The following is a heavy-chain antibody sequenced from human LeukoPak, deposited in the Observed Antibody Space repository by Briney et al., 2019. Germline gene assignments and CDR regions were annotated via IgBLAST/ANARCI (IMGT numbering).Heavy chain of an antibody. CDR3: AKDPMVRGSTYDY. V-gene: IGHV3-23*01. CDR1: GFTFSAYA. D-gene: IGHD3-10*01. CDR2: ISGSGTT. J-gene: IGHJ4*02. Sequence: GGSLRLSCEGSGFTFSAYAMTWVRQAPGKGLEWVSAISGSGTTYCADSVKGHFTISRDNSKNTLYLQMNSLRAEGTAVYYCAKDPMVRGSTYDYWGQGTLVTVSS.